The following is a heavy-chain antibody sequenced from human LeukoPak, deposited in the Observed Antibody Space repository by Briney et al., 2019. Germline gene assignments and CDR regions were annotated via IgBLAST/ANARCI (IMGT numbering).Heavy chain of an antibody. CDR2: ISGSGGST. D-gene: IGHD3-22*01. CDR1: GFTFSSYA. Sequence: GGSLRLSCAASGFTFSSYAMSWVRQAPGKELEWVSAISGSGGSTYYADSVKGRFTISRDNSKNTLYLQMNSLRAEDTAVYYCAKVMNYDSSGYYSMRFGAFDIWGQGTMVTVSS. J-gene: IGHJ3*02. V-gene: IGHV3-23*01. CDR3: AKVMNYDSSGYYSMRFGAFDI.